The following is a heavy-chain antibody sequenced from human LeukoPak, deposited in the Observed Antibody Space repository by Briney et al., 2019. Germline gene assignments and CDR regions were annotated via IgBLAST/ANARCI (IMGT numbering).Heavy chain of an antibody. D-gene: IGHD2-21*02. J-gene: IGHJ4*02. V-gene: IGHV4-59*01. CDR2: IYYSGST. CDR1: GGSISSYY. CDR3: ARGGDGLAYCGGDCYSAVD. Sequence: SGTLSLTCTVSGGSISSYYWSWIRQPPGKGLEWIGYIYYSGSTNYNPSLKSRVTISVDTSKSQFSLKLSSVTAADTAVYYCARGGDGLAYCGGDCYSAVDWGQGTLVTVSS.